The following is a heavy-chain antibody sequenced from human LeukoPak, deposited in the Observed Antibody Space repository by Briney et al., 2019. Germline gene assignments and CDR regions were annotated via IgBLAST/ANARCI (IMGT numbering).Heavy chain of an antibody. CDR3: ARRPATHSFDF. V-gene: IGHV5-51*01. Sequence: GESLRISCKGSGFSFTSSWIGWVRPMPGKGLEWMGIIYPVDSDTRYSPSFQGQVTISADKSISTAYLQWSSLKASDTAIYYCARRPATHSFDFWGQGTLVTVSS. D-gene: IGHD2-15*01. CDR1: GFSFTSSW. CDR2: IYPVDSDT. J-gene: IGHJ4*02.